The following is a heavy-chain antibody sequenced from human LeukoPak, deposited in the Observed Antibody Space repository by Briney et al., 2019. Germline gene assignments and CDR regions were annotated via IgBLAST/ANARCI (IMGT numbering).Heavy chain of an antibody. D-gene: IGHD3-16*01. CDR2: INAGTGNT. J-gene: IGHJ4*02. CDR3: SRAGAGYYPFDY. Sequence: ASVTVSCKASGYTYTVYIIHWVRQAPGQRPEWMGWINAGTGNTKYSQTFQGRVTISTDASATTAYMELSSLRSEDTAVYYCSRAGAGYYPFDYWGQGTLVTVSS. V-gene: IGHV1-3*01. CDR1: GYTYTVYI.